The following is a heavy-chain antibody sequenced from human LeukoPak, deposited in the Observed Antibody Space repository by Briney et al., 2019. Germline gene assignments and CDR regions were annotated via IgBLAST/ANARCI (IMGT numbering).Heavy chain of an antibody. V-gene: IGHV4-31*03. D-gene: IGHD2-15*01. CDR2: IYYSGTA. J-gene: IGHJ3*02. Sequence: SETLSLTCTVSGGSISSGGYYWSWVRQHPGKGLEWIGYIYYSGTAYYNPSLKSRVTMSVDTSKNQFSLKLDSVTAADTAVYYCARPSSSQPRIAFDIWGQGTMVTVSS. CDR1: GGSISSGGYY. CDR3: ARPSSSQPRIAFDI.